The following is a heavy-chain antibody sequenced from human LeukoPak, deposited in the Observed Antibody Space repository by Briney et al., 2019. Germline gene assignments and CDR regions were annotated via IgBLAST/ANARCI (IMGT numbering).Heavy chain of an antibody. V-gene: IGHV1-18*01. J-gene: IGHJ6*02. CDR3: ARDLVGIAAAGTGSDYYYYGMDV. Sequence: ASVKVSCKASGYTFTSYGISWVRQAPGQGLEWMGWISAYNGNTNYAQKLQGRVTMTTDTSTSTAYMELRSLRSDDTAVYYCARDLVGIAAAGTGSDYYYYGMDVWGQGTTVTVSS. D-gene: IGHD6-13*01. CDR1: GYTFTSYG. CDR2: ISAYNGNT.